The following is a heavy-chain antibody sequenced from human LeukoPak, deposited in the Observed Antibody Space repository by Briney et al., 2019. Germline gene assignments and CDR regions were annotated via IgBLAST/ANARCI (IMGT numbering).Heavy chain of an antibody. Sequence: GGSLRLSCAASGFTFSSYSMNWVHQAPGKGLEWVSSISSSSSYIYYADSVKGRFTISRDNAKNSLYLQMNSLRAEDTAVYYCASHGYSYGYRVDYWGQGTLVTVSS. D-gene: IGHD5-18*01. V-gene: IGHV3-21*01. J-gene: IGHJ4*02. CDR2: ISSSSSYI. CDR1: GFTFSSYS. CDR3: ASHGYSYGYRVDY.